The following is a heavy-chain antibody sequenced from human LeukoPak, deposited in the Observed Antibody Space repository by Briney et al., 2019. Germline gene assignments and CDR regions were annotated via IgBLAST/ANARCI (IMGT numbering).Heavy chain of an antibody. J-gene: IGHJ4*02. D-gene: IGHD6-25*01. CDR2: ISYDGSNK. CDR1: GSTFSSYG. Sequence: GRSLRLSCAASGSTFSSYGMHWVRQAPGKGLEWVAVISYDGSNKYYADSVKGRFTISRDNSKNTLYLQMNSLRAEDTAVYYCAKDGRLAHFDYWGQGTLVTVSS. CDR3: AKDGRLAHFDY. V-gene: IGHV3-30*18.